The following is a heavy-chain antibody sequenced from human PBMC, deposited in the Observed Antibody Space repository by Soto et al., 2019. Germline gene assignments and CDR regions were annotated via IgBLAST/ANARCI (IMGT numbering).Heavy chain of an antibody. V-gene: IGHV4-34*01. CDR1: GGSFSGYY. J-gene: IGHJ4*02. D-gene: IGHD3-10*01. CDR3: ARAGFSYGHLLF. CDR2: INHSGST. Sequence: SETLSLTCAVYGGSFSGYYWSWIRQPPGKGLEWIGEINHSGSTNYNPSLKSRVTISVDTSKDQFSLKLSSVTAADTAVYYCARAGFSYGHLLFWGQGIRVTVSS.